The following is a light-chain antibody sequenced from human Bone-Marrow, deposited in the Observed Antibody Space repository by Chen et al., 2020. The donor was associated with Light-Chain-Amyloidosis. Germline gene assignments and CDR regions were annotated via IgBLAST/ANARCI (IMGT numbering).Light chain of an antibody. J-gene: IGLJ2*01. CDR2: RDT. V-gene: IGLV3-25*03. CDR1: DLPTKY. Sequence: SCALTPPPAVRVSPAHTPELPCSGDDLPTKYAYWYQQKPGQAPVLVIHRDTERPSGISERFSGSSSGTTATLTISGVQAEDEADYHCQSADSSGTYEVIFGGGTKLTVL. CDR3: QSADSSGTYEVI.